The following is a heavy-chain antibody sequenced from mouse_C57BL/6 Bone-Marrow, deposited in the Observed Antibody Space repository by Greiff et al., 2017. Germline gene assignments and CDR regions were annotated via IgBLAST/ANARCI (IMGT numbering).Heavy chain of an antibody. CDR3: SRYPFTTVVATRAMDS. Sequence: VQLQQSGPELVKPGASVKISCKASGYAFSSSWMNWVKQRPGKGLEWIGRIYPGDGDTNYNGKFKGKATLTADKSSSTAYLQLSSLTSEDSAVYFCSRYPFTTVVATRAMDSWSQGALVTVCS. CDR2: IYPGDGDT. V-gene: IGHV1-82*01. J-gene: IGHJ4*01. D-gene: IGHD1-1*01. CDR1: GYAFSSSW.